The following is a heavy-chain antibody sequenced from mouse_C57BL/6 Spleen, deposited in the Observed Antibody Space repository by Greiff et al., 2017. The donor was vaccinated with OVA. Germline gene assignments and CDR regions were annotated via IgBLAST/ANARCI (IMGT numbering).Heavy chain of an antibody. CDR3: ARRGREGYAMDY. V-gene: IGHV1-61*01. CDR2: IYPSDSET. D-gene: IGHD3-3*01. CDR1: GYTFTSYW. J-gene: IGHJ4*01. Sequence: QVQLQQPGAELVRPGSSVKLSCKAPGYTFTSYWMDWVKQRPGQGLEWIGNIYPSDSETHYNQKFKDKATLTVDKSSSTAYMQLSSLTSEDSAVYYCARRGREGYAMDYWGQGTSVTVSS.